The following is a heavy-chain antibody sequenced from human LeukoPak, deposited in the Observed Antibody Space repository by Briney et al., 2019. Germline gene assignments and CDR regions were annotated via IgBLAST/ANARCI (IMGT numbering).Heavy chain of an antibody. J-gene: IGHJ2*01. CDR2: LYSGSDA. CDR3: ARVGDHFHWYLDL. D-gene: IGHD3-10*01. CDR1: GFTVSTKY. V-gene: IGHV3-53*01. Sequence: GGSLRLSCAASGFTVSTKYMNWVRQAPGKGLEWVSILYSGSDAYYANSVKGRFTISRDSSKNILFLQMNDLRAEDTAVYYCARVGDHFHWYLDLWGRGTLVTVSS.